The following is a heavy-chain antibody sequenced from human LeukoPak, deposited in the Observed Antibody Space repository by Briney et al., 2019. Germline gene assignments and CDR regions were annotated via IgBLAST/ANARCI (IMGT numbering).Heavy chain of an antibody. J-gene: IGHJ3*02. Sequence: PSETLSLPCTVSGGSISSYYWSWIRQPPGEGLEGVGYIYYSGSTNYNPSLKSRVTISVDTSKNQFSLKLSSVTAADTAVYYCARVRVVNDDDAFDIWGQGTMVTVSS. CDR2: IYYSGST. CDR1: GGSISSYY. CDR3: ARVRVVNDDDAFDI. D-gene: IGHD3-3*01. V-gene: IGHV4-59*01.